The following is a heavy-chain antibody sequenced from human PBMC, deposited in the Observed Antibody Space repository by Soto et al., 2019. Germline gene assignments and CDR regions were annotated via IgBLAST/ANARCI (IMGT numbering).Heavy chain of an antibody. D-gene: IGHD3-10*01. Sequence: EVQLVETGGGLIQPGGSLRLSCAASGFTVSSNYMSWVRQAPGKGLEWVSVIYSGGSTYYADSVKGRFTISRDNSKNTLYLQMNSLRAEDTAVYYCARWGPYGSGSYCLDYWGQGTLVTVSS. CDR1: GFTVSSNY. CDR2: IYSGGST. CDR3: ARWGPYGSGSYCLDY. V-gene: IGHV3-53*02. J-gene: IGHJ4*02.